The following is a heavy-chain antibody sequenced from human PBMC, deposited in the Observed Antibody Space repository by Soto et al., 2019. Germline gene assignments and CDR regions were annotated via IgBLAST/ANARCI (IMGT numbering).Heavy chain of an antibody. CDR2: ISGSGTGT. J-gene: IGHJ4*02. V-gene: IGHV3-23*01. CDR3: AKDQGSSWYEIDY. Sequence: GGSLRLSCAASGITFNNYALNWVRQAPGKGLEWVSCISGSGTGTYYADSVKGRFTISRDNSKSTVYLHMNSLRADDTAVYYCAKDQGSSWYEIDYWGQGTMGTVSS. CDR1: GITFNNYA. D-gene: IGHD6-13*01.